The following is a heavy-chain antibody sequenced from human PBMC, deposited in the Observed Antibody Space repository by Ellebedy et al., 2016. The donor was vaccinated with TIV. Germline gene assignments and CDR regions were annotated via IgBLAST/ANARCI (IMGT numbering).Heavy chain of an antibody. J-gene: IGHJ3*02. D-gene: IGHD3-22*01. V-gene: IGHV5-51*01. Sequence: GASLKISXKGSGYSFTSYWIGWVRQMPGKGLEWMGIIYPGDSDTRYSPSFQGQVTISADKSISTAYLQWSSLKASDTAMYYCARQRHVSVVGAFDIWGQGTMVTVSS. CDR1: GYSFTSYW. CDR3: ARQRHVSVVGAFDI. CDR2: IYPGDSDT.